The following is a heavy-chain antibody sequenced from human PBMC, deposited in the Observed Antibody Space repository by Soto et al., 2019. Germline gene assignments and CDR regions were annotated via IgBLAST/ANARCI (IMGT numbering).Heavy chain of an antibody. CDR2: IKQDGSEK. CDR3: ARDHDFGVVIIWGAFDI. J-gene: IGHJ3*02. Sequence: GGSLRLSCAASGFTFSSYWMSWVRQAPGKGLEWVANIKQDGSEKYYVDSVKGRFTISRDNAKNSLYLQMNSLRAEDTAVYYCARDHDFGVVIIWGAFDIWGQGTMVTVSS. V-gene: IGHV3-7*01. D-gene: IGHD3-3*01. CDR1: GFTFSSYW.